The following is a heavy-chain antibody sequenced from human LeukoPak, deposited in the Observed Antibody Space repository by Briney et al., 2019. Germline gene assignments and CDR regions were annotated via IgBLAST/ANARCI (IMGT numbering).Heavy chain of an antibody. V-gene: IGHV1-2*02. CDR3: ARANFLYCSSSTCLFDY. CDR1: RYTFTDYY. CDR2: INPNDGDT. D-gene: IGHD2-2*01. J-gene: IGHJ4*02. Sequence: ASVKVSCKACRYTFTDYYMHWVRQAPGQGFEWMGWINPNDGDTNYAQKFQGRVTMTRDTSISTAHMEVSRLRSDDTAVYYCARANFLYCSSSTCLFDYWGQGTLVTVSS.